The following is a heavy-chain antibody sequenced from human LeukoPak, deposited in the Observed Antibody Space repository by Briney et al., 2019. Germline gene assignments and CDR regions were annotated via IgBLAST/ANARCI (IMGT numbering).Heavy chain of an antibody. D-gene: IGHD4-11*01. CDR1: GFPFSSYW. Sequence: GGSLRLSCVASGFPFSSYWMTWVRQAPGKGLEWVAHISSDASYDHYVDSVKGRFTISRDNSKNTLYLQVDSVRGEDTAVYYCAEGGNSSINYWGQGTLVTVSS. V-gene: IGHV3-30*18. CDR2: ISSDASYD. CDR3: AEGGNSSINY. J-gene: IGHJ4*02.